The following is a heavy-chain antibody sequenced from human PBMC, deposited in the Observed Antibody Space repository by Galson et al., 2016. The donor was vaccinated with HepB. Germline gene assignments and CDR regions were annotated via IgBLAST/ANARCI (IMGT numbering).Heavy chain of an antibody. CDR2: MSFDGSDK. J-gene: IGHJ6*02. CDR3: ARDLSHGMDV. CDR1: GFTFSPSS. Sequence: SLRLSCAASGFTFSPSSMNWVRQAPGKGLEWVAFMSFDGSDKFYADSVKGRFTISRDNSKNTMSLQMNSLRADDTAVYYCARDLSHGMDVWGQGTTVTVSS. V-gene: IGHV3-30*03.